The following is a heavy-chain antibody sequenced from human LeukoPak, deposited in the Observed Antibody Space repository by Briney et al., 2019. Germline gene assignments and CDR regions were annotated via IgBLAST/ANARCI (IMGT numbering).Heavy chain of an antibody. V-gene: IGHV3-48*03. CDR3: ALDQWRFDY. D-gene: IGHD1/OR15-1a*01. J-gene: IGHJ4*02. CDR1: GFTFSSCE. Sequence: GGSLRLSCAASGFTFSSCEMNWVRQAPGKGLEWVSYISSSGSTIYYADSVKGRFTISRDNAKNSLYLQMNSLRAEDTAVYYCALDQWRFDYWGQGTLVTVSS. CDR2: ISSSGSTI.